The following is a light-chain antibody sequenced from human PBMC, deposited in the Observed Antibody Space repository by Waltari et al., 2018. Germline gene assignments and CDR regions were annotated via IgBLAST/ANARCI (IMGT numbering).Light chain of an antibody. CDR2: WAS. CDR3: QHYYRAPYS. J-gene: IGKJ2*03. V-gene: IGKV4-1*01. Sequence: IVMTQSPASLAVSLGKRATINCKSNHSLLFGSSRNYLAWYQQRRGQPPKLLLYWASIRESGVPDRIVGSGSGTDFTLTINNLQAEDVALYYCQHYYRAPYSFGQGTKLEI. CDR1: HSLLFGSSRNY.